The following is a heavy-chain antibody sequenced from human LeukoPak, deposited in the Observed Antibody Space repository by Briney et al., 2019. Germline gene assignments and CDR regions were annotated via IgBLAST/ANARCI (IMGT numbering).Heavy chain of an antibody. CDR3: ARAHDCGSTRCYWFDP. V-gene: IGHV1-8*01. Sequence: ASVKVSCKASGFTFTSFDYNWVRQATGQGLEWMGWMNPNSGNTGYAQQFQGRVTMTRDTYINTAYMELTSLTVEDTAVYYCARAHDCGSTRCYWFDPWGQGTLVTVSS. CDR1: GFTFTSFD. D-gene: IGHD2-2*01. J-gene: IGHJ5*02. CDR2: MNPNSGNT.